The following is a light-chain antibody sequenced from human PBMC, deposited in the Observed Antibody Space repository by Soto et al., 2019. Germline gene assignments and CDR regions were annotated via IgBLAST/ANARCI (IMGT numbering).Light chain of an antibody. CDR2: EVS. CDR3: SSYTSSSTLV. V-gene: IGLV2-14*01. J-gene: IGLJ2*01. Sequence: QSVLTQPASVSGSPGQSITISCTGTSSDVGGYNYVSWYQQHPGKAPKLMIYEVSNRPSGVSNRFSGSKSGNTASLTSSGLQDADEADYYCSSYTSSSTLVFGGGTKLTVI. CDR1: SSDVGGYNY.